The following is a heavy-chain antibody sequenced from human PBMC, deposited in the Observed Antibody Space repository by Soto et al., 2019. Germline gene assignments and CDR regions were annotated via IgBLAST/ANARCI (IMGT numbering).Heavy chain of an antibody. V-gene: IGHV3-30*18. CDR1: GSNYG. Sequence: QVQLVESGGGVVQPGGSLTLSWVGSGSNYGTHWVRQAPGKGLERVAVMSFGGGNKYHADHVKGRFTIFRDNSKNTLYLQMSTLRPEDTAVYYCAKDTSPGVYYSYYGMDVWGQGTTVTVSS. CDR2: MSFGGGNK. D-gene: IGHD3-10*01. J-gene: IGHJ6*02. CDR3: AKDTSPGVYYSYYGMDV.